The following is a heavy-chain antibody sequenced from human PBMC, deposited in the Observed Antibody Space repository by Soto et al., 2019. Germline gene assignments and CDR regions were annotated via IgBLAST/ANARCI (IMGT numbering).Heavy chain of an antibody. D-gene: IGHD2-2*01. CDR3: ARARVVVPADAFDY. J-gene: IGHJ4*02. CDR2: INHSGST. Sequence: SVTLSLTCAFYGVSCSCYYLSWIRQPPGKGLEWIGEINHSGSTNYNPSLKSRVTISVDTSKNQFSLKLSSVTAADTAVYYCARARVVVPADAFDYWGQGTLVTVSS. V-gene: IGHV4-34*01. CDR1: GVSCSCYY.